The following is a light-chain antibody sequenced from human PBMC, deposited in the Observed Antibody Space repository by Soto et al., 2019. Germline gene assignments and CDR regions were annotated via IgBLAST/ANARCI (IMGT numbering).Light chain of an antibody. CDR3: QQYSSTLLLT. V-gene: IGKV4-1*01. Sequence: DIVMTQSPDSLAVSLGERATINCKSSQSVLYSSNNKNYLAWYQQKPGQPPKLLIYWASTRESGVPDRFSGSGSGPDFTLTISSLQAEDVAVYYCQQYSSTLLLTSGGGTKVEIK. CDR2: WAS. J-gene: IGKJ4*01. CDR1: QSVLYSSNNKNY.